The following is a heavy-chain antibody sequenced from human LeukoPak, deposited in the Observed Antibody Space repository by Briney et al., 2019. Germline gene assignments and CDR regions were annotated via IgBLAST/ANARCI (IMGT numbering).Heavy chain of an antibody. Sequence: SETLSLTCAVSGHSMSRDYGWGWIRQPPGKGREGIGSINHSGGTYYNQSLKSRVTMSRDTSKNQFSLNLNDVTAADTAVYYCARVGWRYFDLLAPWGQGTLVTVSS. D-gene: IGHD3-9*01. V-gene: IGHV4-38-2*01. CDR3: ARVGWRYFDLLAP. J-gene: IGHJ5*02. CDR1: GHSMSRDYG. CDR2: INHSGGT.